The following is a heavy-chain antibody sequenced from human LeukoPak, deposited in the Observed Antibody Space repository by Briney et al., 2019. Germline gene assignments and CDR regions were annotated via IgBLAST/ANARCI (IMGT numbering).Heavy chain of an antibody. CDR1: GGSFSGYY. CDR2: INHSGST. CDR3: ARGLLTDYYDSSGYDVNDY. D-gene: IGHD3-22*01. V-gene: IGHV4-34*01. J-gene: IGHJ4*02. Sequence: SETLSLTCAVYGGSFSGYYWSWIRQPPVKGLEWIGEINHSGSTNYNPSLKSRVTISVDTSKNQFSLKLSSVTAADTAVYYCARGLLTDYYDSSGYDVNDYWGQGTLVTVSS.